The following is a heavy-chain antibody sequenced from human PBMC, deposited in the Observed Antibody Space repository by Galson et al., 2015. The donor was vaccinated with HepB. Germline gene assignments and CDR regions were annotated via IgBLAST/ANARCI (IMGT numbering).Heavy chain of an antibody. CDR3: ARNWGVVPAVWFDP. Sequence: SLRLSCAASGFTFSDYYMSWIRQAPGKGLEWVSYISSSSSYTNYADSVKGRFTISRDNAKNSLYLQMNSLRAEDTAVYYCARNWGVVPAVWFDPWGQGTLVTVSS. J-gene: IGHJ5*02. CDR2: ISSSSSYT. CDR1: GFTFSDYY. V-gene: IGHV3-11*06. D-gene: IGHD2-2*01.